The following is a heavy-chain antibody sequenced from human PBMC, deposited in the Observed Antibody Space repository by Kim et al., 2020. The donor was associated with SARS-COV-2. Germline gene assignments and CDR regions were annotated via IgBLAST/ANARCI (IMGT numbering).Heavy chain of an antibody. D-gene: IGHD3-22*01. J-gene: IGHJ4*02. V-gene: IGHV5-51*01. CDR3: ARFYDSSGYLDY. Sequence: KYRPAFQGQVTISADKSISTAYRQWSSLKASDTAMYYCARFYDSSGYLDYWGQGTLVTVSS.